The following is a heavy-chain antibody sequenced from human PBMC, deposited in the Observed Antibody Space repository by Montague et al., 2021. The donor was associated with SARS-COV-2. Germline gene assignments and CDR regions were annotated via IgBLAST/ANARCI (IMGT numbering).Heavy chain of an antibody. Sequence: SETLSLTCAVYGGSFSGYYWSWIRQPPGKGLEWIGEINQSGSTNYNPSLKSRVTLSVGTSKKQFSPKLSSLTAADTAVYYCARVAGGYYHDSSAYFDYWGQGSLVTVSS. J-gene: IGHJ4*02. D-gene: IGHD3-22*01. CDR2: INQSGST. CDR3: ARVAGGYYHDSSAYFDY. CDR1: GGSFSGYY. V-gene: IGHV4-34*01.